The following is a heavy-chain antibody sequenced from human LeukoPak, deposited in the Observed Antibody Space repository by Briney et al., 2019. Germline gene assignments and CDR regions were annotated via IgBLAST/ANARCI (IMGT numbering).Heavy chain of an antibody. CDR1: GFTFSSYG. V-gene: IGHV3-30*18. CDR2: ISYDGSNK. D-gene: IGHD2/OR15-2a*01. CDR3: AKDLLGLSFDY. Sequence: GRSLRLSCAASGFTFSSYGMHWVRQAPGKGLEWVAVISYDGSNKYYADSVKGRFTISRDNSKNTLYLQMNSLRAEDTAVYYCAKDLLGLSFDYWGQGTLVTVSS. J-gene: IGHJ4*02.